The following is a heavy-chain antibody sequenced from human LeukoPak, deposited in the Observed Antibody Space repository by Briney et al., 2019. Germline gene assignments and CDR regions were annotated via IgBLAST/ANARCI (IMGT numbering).Heavy chain of an antibody. CDR3: ARSLWPEDY. CDR1: EFAFSSYW. J-gene: IGHJ4*02. V-gene: IGHV3-7*01. Sequence: PGGSLRLSCEASEFAFSSYWASWVRQAPGKGLEWVANINQDGNSQNYVDSVRGRFTISKDNAKNSVYPQMNSLRAEDTAVYYCARSLWPEDYWGQGISVTVSS. CDR2: INQDGNSQ. D-gene: IGHD2-21*01.